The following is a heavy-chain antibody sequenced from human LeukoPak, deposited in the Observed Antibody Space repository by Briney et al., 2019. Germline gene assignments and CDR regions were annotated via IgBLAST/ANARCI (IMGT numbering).Heavy chain of an antibody. Sequence: SETMSLTCTVSAGSISSGSYNWSWIRQPAVKGLEWIGRTYTSGSTNYNPSLKSRVTISVDTSKNQFSLKLSSVTAADTAVYYCARDCAIFGVVIKFFPFDLWGQGTMVPVSS. CDR3: ARDCAIFGVVIKFFPFDL. J-gene: IGHJ3*01. CDR2: TYTSGST. CDR1: AGSISSGSYN. D-gene: IGHD3-3*01. V-gene: IGHV4-61*02.